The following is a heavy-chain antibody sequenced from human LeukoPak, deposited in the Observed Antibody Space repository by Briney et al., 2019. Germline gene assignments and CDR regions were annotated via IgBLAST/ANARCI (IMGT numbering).Heavy chain of an antibody. V-gene: IGHV1-46*01. D-gene: IGHD3-3*01. CDR3: ARAHQVYDFWSGYYRGFDY. CDR1: GYTFTSYY. Sequence: EASVKVSCRASGYTFTSYYMHWVRQAPGQGLEWMGIINPSGGSTSYAQKFQGRVTMTRDTSTSTVYMELGSLRSEDTAVYYCARAHQVYDFWSGYYRGFDYWGQGTLVTVSS. CDR2: INPSGGST. J-gene: IGHJ4*02.